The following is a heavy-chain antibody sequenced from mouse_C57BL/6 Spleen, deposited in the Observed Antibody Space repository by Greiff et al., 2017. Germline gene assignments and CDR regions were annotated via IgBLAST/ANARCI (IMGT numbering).Heavy chain of an antibody. D-gene: IGHD2-5*01. CDR2: IRNKANGYTT. CDR1: GFTFTDYY. CDR3: ARSWYSIFDY. Sequence: EVKVVESGGGLVQPGGSLSLSCAASGFTFTDYYMSWVRQPPGKALEWLGFIRNKANGYTTEYSASVKGRFTISRDNSHSILYLQMNALRAEDSATYYCARSWYSIFDYWGQGTTLTVSS. V-gene: IGHV7-3*01. J-gene: IGHJ2*01.